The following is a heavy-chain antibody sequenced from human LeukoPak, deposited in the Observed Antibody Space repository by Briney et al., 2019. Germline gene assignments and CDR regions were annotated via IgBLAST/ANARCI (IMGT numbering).Heavy chain of an antibody. D-gene: IGHD1-26*01. J-gene: IGHJ4*02. CDR2: IYTSGST. CDR3: ARENSGSYREFDY. Sequence: SETLSLTCTVSGGSISSYYWSWIRQPTGKGLEWIGRIYTSGSTNYNASLKSRVSMSVDTSKNQFSLKLSSVTAADTAVFYCARENSGSYREFDYWGQGTLVTVSS. CDR1: GGSISSYY. V-gene: IGHV4-4*07.